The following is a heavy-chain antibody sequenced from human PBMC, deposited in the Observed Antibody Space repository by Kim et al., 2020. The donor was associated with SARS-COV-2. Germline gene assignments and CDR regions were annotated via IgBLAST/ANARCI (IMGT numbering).Heavy chain of an antibody. CDR3: ARDTTHSTGYSRD. Sequence: GGSLRLSCVASGFTVSSNYMSWVRQAPGKGLEWVSVIYSDGSIDYADSVKGRFIISRDKSRNTLYLQMNSLRGEDTAVYYCARDTTHSTGYSRDWGQGTL. D-gene: IGHD3-22*01. V-gene: IGHV3-66*01. CDR2: IYSDGSI. CDR1: GFTVSSNY. J-gene: IGHJ4*02.